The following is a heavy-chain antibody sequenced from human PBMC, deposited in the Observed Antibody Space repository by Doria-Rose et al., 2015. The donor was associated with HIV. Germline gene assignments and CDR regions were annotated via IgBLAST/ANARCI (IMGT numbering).Heavy chain of an antibody. D-gene: IGHD3-3*01. CDR1: GFSFESYA. CDR3: AKAPIIGPKYYFYMDV. J-gene: IGHJ6*03. Sequence: EVQLLESGGDLVQPGRSLRLSCVGPGFSFESYAMHWVRLAPGKGLEWVAGISWDSGAKGNADSVEGRFTISRDNAKKSVYLEMRSLRPEDTAFYYCAKAPIIGPKYYFYMDVWGKGTSVTVSS. CDR2: ISWDSGAK. V-gene: IGHV3-9*01.